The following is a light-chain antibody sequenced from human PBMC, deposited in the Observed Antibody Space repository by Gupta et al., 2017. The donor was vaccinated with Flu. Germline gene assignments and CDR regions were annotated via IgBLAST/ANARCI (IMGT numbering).Light chain of an antibody. Sequence: SITMSCTGNSRDVGGYNYVSWYQQTPGKPPKGMMYEVSNRPSGASNRFYGNKSGNNASPTISGHQAEDDADYYCRQYTNSSTVVFGGGTKLTVL. CDR2: EVS. CDR3: RQYTNSSTVV. CDR1: SRDVGGYNY. V-gene: IGLV2-14*01. J-gene: IGLJ2*01.